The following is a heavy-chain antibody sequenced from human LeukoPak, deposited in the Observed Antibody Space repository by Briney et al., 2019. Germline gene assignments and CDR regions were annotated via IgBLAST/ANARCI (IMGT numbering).Heavy chain of an antibody. J-gene: IGHJ3*02. CDR3: ARRKAAVTTSAAFDI. CDR2: INHSGST. Sequence: SETLSLTCAVYGGSFSGYYWSWIRQPPGKGLDWMGEINHSGSTNYNPSLKSRVTISVDTSKTQSSLKLSSVTAADTAVYYCARRKAAVTTSAAFDIWGQGTMVTVSS. D-gene: IGHD4-17*01. CDR1: GGSFSGYY. V-gene: IGHV4-34*01.